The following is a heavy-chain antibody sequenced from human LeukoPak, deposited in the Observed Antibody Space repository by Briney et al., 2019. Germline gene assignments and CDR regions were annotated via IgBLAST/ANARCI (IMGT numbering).Heavy chain of an antibody. Sequence: GASVKVSCKASGYTFTSYAMHWMRQAPGQRLEWMGWINAGNGNTKYSQKFQGRVTITRDTSASTAYMELSSLRSEDTAVYYCARSGYCSSTSCRNHYYFDYWGQGTLVTVSS. J-gene: IGHJ4*02. CDR2: INAGNGNT. V-gene: IGHV1-3*01. D-gene: IGHD2-2*01. CDR3: ARSGYCSSTSCRNHYYFDY. CDR1: GYTFTSYA.